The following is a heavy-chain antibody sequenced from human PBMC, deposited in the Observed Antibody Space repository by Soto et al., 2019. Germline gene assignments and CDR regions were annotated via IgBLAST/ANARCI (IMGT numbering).Heavy chain of an antibody. CDR1: GFTFSAYY. J-gene: IGHJ6*02. Sequence: GASVKVSCKASGFTFSAYYIYWVRQAPGQGLEWIGWINSNSGGTNNARKFQGRVTMTRDTSTSTVYMELSALIPDDTAVYYCARSLLDEYSSSWRSAYYGMDVWGQGTTVTVSS. V-gene: IGHV1-2*02. D-gene: IGHD6-13*01. CDR3: ARSLLDEYSSSWRSAYYGMDV. CDR2: INSNSGGT.